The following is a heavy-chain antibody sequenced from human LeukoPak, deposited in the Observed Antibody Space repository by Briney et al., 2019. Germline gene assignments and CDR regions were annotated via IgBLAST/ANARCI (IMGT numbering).Heavy chain of an antibody. V-gene: IGHV4-4*02. CDR3: ARNGGNSDYDY. CDR1: GGSISSSSSIC. Sequence: SETLSLTCAVSGGSISSSSSICWTWVRQPQGEGLEWIGEIYHNGATNYNPSLKSRVTILLDKSKNQFFLKLNSVTAADTAVYYCARNGGNSDYDYWGQGTLVTVSA. D-gene: IGHD4-23*01. J-gene: IGHJ4*02. CDR2: IYHNGAT.